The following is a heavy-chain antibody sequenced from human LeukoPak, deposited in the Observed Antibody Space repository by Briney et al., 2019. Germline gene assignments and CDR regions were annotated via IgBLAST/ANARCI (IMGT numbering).Heavy chain of an antibody. CDR2: ISSDGGST. J-gene: IGHJ4*02. D-gene: IGHD6-19*01. Sequence: PGGSLRLSCAASGFSFNNYIMHWVRQPPGRGLELVSAISSDGGSTYYANSVKGRFAISRDNSTNTLYLQMGSRRAEDMAVYYCARGRISSGWYCDYWGQGTLVTVSS. CDR3: ARGRISSGWYCDY. V-gene: IGHV3-64*01. CDR1: GFSFNNYI.